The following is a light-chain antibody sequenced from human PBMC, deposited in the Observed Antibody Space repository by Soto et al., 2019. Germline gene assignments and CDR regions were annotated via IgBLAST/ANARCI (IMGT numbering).Light chain of an antibody. CDR3: QQANAFPIT. V-gene: IGKV1-12*01. Sequence: DIQMTQSPSFVSASVGDRVTVTCRASQGISSWLAWYQQKPGKAPKPLIYTTSTLESGVPSRFSGSGSGTHFTLTISNLQPEDLATYYCQQANAFPITFGQGTRLEIK. CDR2: TTS. CDR1: QGISSW. J-gene: IGKJ5*01.